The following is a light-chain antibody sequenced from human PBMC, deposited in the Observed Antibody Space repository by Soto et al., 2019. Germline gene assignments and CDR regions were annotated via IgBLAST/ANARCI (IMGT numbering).Light chain of an antibody. CDR3: AAWDDSLSGVV. CDR2: RNN. Sequence: QTVVTQPPSASGTPGQRVTISCSGSSSNIGSNYVYWYQQFPGTAPKLVIYRNNQRPSGVPDRLSGSKAGTSASLAISGLRSEDEADYYCAAWDDSLSGVVFGGGTKLTVL. V-gene: IGLV1-47*01. J-gene: IGLJ2*01. CDR1: SSNIGSNY.